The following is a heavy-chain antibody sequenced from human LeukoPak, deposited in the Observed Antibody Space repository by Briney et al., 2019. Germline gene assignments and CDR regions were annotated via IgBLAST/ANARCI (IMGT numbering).Heavy chain of an antibody. Sequence: SETLSLTCTVSGGSISSYYWSWIRQPPGKGLEWIGYIYYSGSTNYNPSLKSRVTISVDTSKNQFSLRLSSVTAADTAVYYCARGGYGSGWDYMDVWGKGTTVTVSS. CDR3: ARGGYGSGWDYMDV. CDR2: IYYSGST. J-gene: IGHJ6*03. V-gene: IGHV4-59*12. CDR1: GGSISSYY. D-gene: IGHD3-10*01.